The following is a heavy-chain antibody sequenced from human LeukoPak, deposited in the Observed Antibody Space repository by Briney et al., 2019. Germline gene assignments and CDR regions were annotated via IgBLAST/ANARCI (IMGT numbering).Heavy chain of an antibody. CDR2: IYYSGST. V-gene: IGHV4-39*07. CDR1: GGSINSNNYY. Sequence: PSETLSLTCTVSGGSINSNNYYWGWIRQPPGKGLEWIGTIYYSGSTYYNPSLKSRVTISVDTSKNQFSLILSSVTAADTAVYYCARYSSIRRLYYFDSWGQGTLVTVSS. D-gene: IGHD3-3*02. J-gene: IGHJ4*02. CDR3: ARYSSIRRLYYFDS.